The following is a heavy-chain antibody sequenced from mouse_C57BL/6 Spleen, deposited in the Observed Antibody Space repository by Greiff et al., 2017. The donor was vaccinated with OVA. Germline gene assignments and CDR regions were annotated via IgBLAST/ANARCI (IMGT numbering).Heavy chain of an antibody. V-gene: IGHV1-82*01. J-gene: IGHJ4*01. CDR2: IYPGDGDT. CDR1: GYAFSSSW. Sequence: VQLQQSGPELVKPGASVKISCKASGYAFSSSWMNWVKQRPGKGLEWIGRIYPGDGDTNYNGKFKGKATLTADKSSSTAYMQLSSLTSEDSAVYFCARGGGMYYYGSSYVDAMDYWGQGTSVTVSS. D-gene: IGHD1-1*01. CDR3: ARGGGMYYYGSSYVDAMDY.